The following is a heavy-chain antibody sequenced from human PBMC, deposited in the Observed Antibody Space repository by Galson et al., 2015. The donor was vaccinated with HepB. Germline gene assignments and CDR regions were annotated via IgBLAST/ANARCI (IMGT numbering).Heavy chain of an antibody. CDR1: GYTFTSYG. CDR3: ARDRPRRIAVAGTFGTDAFDI. Sequence: SVKVSCKASGYTFTSYGISWVRQAPGQGLEWMGWISAYNGNTNYAQKLQGRVTMTTDTSTSTAYMELRSLRSDDTAVYYCARDRPRRIAVAGTFGTDAFDIWGQGTMVTVSS. J-gene: IGHJ3*02. D-gene: IGHD6-19*01. CDR2: ISAYNGNT. V-gene: IGHV1-18*04.